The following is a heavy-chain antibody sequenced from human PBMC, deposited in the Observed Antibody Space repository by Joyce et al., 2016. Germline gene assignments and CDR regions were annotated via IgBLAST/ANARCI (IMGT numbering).Heavy chain of an antibody. CDR1: GYNFLSHG. V-gene: IGHV1-18*04. CDR3: ARAGAVAAGDSFDI. Sequence: QVQLVQSGAEVKKPGASVKVSCKASGYNFLSHGISWVRQAPGGGLEWMGWISDYNDNTNYAQKGQGRVTMTRDTSTSTADMDLRSLGSDDTAVYYCARAGAVAAGDSFDIWGQGTMVTVSS. D-gene: IGHD6-19*01. J-gene: IGHJ3*02. CDR2: ISDYNDNT.